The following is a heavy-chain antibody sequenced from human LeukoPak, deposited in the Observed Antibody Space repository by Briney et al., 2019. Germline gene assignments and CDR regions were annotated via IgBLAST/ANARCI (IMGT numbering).Heavy chain of an antibody. CDR3: ATPERGYSGYDFGS. V-gene: IGHV1-18*01. D-gene: IGHD5-12*01. J-gene: IGHJ4*02. CDR1: GYTFISYG. CDR2: ISAYNGNT. Sequence: GASVKVSCKASGYTFISYGISWVRQAPGQGLEWMGWISAYNGNTNYAQKFQGRVTMTRDTSISTAYMELSRLRSDDTAVYYCATPERGYSGYDFGSWGQGTLVTVSS.